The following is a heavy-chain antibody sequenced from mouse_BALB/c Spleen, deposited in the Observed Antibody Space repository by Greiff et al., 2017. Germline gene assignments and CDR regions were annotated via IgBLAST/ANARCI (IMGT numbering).Heavy chain of an antibody. CDR1: GFNITDTY. V-gene: IGHV14-3*02. CDR2: IDPANGNT. J-gene: IGHJ3*01. CDR3: TRGGIFAPWFAY. Sequence: EVQLQQSGAELVKPGASVKLSCTASGFNITDTYMHWVKQRPEQGLEWIGRIDPANGNTKYDPKFQGKATITADTSSNTAYLQLSSLTSEDTAVYYCTRGGIFAPWFAYWGQGTLVTVSA.